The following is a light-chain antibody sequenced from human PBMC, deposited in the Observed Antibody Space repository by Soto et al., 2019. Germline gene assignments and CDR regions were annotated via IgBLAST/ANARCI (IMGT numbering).Light chain of an antibody. CDR3: QQYGSSAWT. Sequence: EIVLTQSPGTLSLSPGERATLSCRASQSVSSSYLAWNQQKPGQAPRLLIYDASSRATGIPDRFSCSGSGTDFTLTISRLEPEDFPVYYCQQYGSSAWTCGQGTKVEIK. V-gene: IGKV3-20*01. CDR2: DAS. J-gene: IGKJ1*01. CDR1: QSVSSSY.